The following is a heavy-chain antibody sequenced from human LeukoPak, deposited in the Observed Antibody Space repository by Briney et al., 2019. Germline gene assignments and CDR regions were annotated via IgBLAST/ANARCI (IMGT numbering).Heavy chain of an antibody. Sequence: GGSLRLSCAASGFTFSNYGIHWVRQAPGKGLEWVTVVSNSGTTTYYADSVKGRFTISRDNSKNTLYLQMNSLRAEDTAVYYCAKVRFGVTARYYFDYWGQGTLVTVSS. J-gene: IGHJ4*02. D-gene: IGHD3-10*01. CDR1: GFTFSNYG. V-gene: IGHV3-30*18. CDR3: AKVRFGVTARYYFDY. CDR2: VSNSGTTT.